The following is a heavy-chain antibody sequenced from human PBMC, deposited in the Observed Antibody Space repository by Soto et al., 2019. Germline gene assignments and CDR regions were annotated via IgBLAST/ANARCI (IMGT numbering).Heavy chain of an antibody. J-gene: IGHJ4*02. CDR3: VKDRSDTWSFDY. Sequence: SLRLSCVASGFTFSSCAMHWVRQVPGKGLEWLAVVTHDGSLYPYADSVKGRFSISRDNSRKTLYLQMNSLRPEDTAVYYCVKDRSDTWSFDYWGQGTLVTVSS. CDR1: GFTFSSCA. V-gene: IGHV3-30*18. CDR2: VTHDGSLY. D-gene: IGHD2-8*02.